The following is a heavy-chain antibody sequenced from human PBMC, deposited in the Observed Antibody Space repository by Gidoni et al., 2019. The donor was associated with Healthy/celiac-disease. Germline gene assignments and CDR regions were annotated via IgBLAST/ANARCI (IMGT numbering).Heavy chain of an antibody. CDR2: IWYDGSNK. CDR3: AREKWGEIEYSSSHNWFDP. V-gene: IGHV3-33*01. J-gene: IGHJ5*02. CDR1: GFTFSSYG. Sequence: QVQLVESGGGVVQPGRSLRLSCAASGFTFSSYGMHWVRQAPGKGLEWVAVIWYDGSNKYYADSVKGRFTISRDNSKNTLYLQMNSLRAEDTAVYYCAREKWGEIEYSSSHNWFDPWGQGTLVTVSS. D-gene: IGHD6-6*01.